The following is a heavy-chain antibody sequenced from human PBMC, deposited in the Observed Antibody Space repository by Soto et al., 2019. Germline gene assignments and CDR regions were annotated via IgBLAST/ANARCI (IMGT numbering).Heavy chain of an antibody. CDR1: GDYIHVGGYY. D-gene: IGHD5-18*01. CDR3: ARSGSKYGANAFDI. V-gene: IGHV4-61*08. J-gene: IGHJ3*02. Sequence: PSETLSLTCSVSGDYIHVGGYYWTWIRQRPGKGLEWMGYIYYIGTTNYNPSLKSRATISVDTSKNQFSLKLTSVTAADTAVYFCARSGSKYGANAFDIWDQGTMVTVSS. CDR2: IYYIGTT.